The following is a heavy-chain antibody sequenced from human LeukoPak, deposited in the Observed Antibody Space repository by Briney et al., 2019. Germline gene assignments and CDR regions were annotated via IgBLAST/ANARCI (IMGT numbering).Heavy chain of an antibody. CDR2: IYYSGST. CDR1: GGSISSGDYY. Sequence: SETLSLTCTVSGGSISSGDYYWSWIRQPPGTGLEWIGYIYYSGSTYYNPSLKSRVTISVDTSKNQFSLKLSSVTAADTAVYYCARRVTYYDFWSGENYFDYWGQGTLVTVSS. D-gene: IGHD3-3*01. J-gene: IGHJ4*02. CDR3: ARRVTYYDFWSGENYFDY. V-gene: IGHV4-30-4*08.